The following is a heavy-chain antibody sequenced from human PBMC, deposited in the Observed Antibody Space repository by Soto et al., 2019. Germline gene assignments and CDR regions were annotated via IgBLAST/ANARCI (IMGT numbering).Heavy chain of an antibody. CDR3: ARDRKYYYDSSGYYPNWFDP. D-gene: IGHD3-22*01. Sequence: GGSLRLSCAASGFTFSSYEMNWVRQAPGKGLEWVSYISSSGSTIYYADSVKGRFTISRDNAKNSLYLQMNSLRAEDTAVYYCARDRKYYYDSSGYYPNWFDPWGQGTLVTVSS. J-gene: IGHJ5*02. CDR2: ISSSGSTI. V-gene: IGHV3-48*03. CDR1: GFTFSSYE.